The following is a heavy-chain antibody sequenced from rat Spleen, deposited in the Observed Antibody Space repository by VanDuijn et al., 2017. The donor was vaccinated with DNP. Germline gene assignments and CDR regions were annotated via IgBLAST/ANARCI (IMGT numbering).Heavy chain of an antibody. CDR3: ARGVYYYSATYWYFDF. V-gene: IGHV5S13*01. D-gene: IGHD1-1*01. CDR1: GFTFSNYD. J-gene: IGHJ1*01. Sequence: EVRLVESGGDLVQPGRSLKLSCAASGFTFSNYDMAWVRQAPTKGLEWVASIKTGGGSTYYPDSVKGRFTISRDNAENTVYLRMDSLRSEDTATYYCARGVYYYSATYWYFDFWGPGTMVSVSS. CDR2: IKTGGGST.